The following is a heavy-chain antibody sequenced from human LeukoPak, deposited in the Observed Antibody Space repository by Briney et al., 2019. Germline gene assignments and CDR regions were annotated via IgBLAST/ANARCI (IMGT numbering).Heavy chain of an antibody. CDR2: ISSSSSYI. J-gene: IGHJ4*02. CDR1: GFTFSSYS. V-gene: IGHV3-21*01. Sequence: GGSLRLSCAASGFTFSSYSMNWVRRAPGKGLEWVSSISSSSSYIYYADSVKGRFTISRDNAKNSLYLQMNSLRVEDTALYYCARDPINIATAANGFDYWGQGTLVTVSS. CDR3: ARDPINIATAANGFDY. D-gene: IGHD6-13*01.